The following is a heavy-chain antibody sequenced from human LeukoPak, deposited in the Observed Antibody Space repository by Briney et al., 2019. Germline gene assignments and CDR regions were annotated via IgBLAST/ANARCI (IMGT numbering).Heavy chain of an antibody. Sequence: SETLSLTCTVSGASISSYYWSWIRQPPGKGLEWIGYISDSGRTKFNSSLKSRVIISVDTSNNQFSLNLSSVTAADTAVYYCAKDIYSRSWTAPYYWGQGTLVTVSS. CDR3: AKDIYSRSWTAPYY. CDR2: ISDSGRT. V-gene: IGHV4-59*01. CDR1: GASISSYY. D-gene: IGHD6-13*01. J-gene: IGHJ4*02.